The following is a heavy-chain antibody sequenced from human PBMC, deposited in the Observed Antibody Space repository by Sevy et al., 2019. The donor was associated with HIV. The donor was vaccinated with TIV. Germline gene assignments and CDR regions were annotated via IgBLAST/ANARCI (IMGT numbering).Heavy chain of an antibody. CDR1: GFDFGTYS. CDR3: AREGDCIGIDCYDDWRLPSYYYYPMDV. Sequence: GGSLRLSCAASGFDFGTYSMNWVRQAPGKGLEWVSSISSKNDYIFYAHSVKGRFTISKDNAKNSLYLQMNSLRVEDTAVYYCAREGDCIGIDCYDDWRLPSYYYYPMDVWGQGTTVTVSS. J-gene: IGHJ6*02. D-gene: IGHD2-2*01. CDR2: ISSKNDYI. V-gene: IGHV3-21*01.